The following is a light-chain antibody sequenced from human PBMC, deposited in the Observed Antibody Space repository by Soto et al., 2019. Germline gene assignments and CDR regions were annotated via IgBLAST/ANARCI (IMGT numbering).Light chain of an antibody. J-gene: IGKJ2*01. CDR2: KAS. CDR1: QSITCW. Sequence: DIQMTQSPSTLSASVGDRVTITCRASQSITCWLALYQQKPGKAPKLLIYKASSLESGVPSRFSASGSGTEFTLTISSLQPDYFSSYYCQQYNSYYTFGQGTKLEIK. CDR3: QQYNSYYT. V-gene: IGKV1-5*03.